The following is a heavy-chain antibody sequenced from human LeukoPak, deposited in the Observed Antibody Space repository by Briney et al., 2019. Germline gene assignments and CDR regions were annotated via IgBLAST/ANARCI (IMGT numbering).Heavy chain of an antibody. CDR2: IIPILGIA. CDR1: GGTFSSYA. V-gene: IGHV1-69*04. CDR3: ARDRLGYCSGGSCKGFDH. J-gene: IGHJ4*02. D-gene: IGHD2-15*01. Sequence: SVKVSCKASGGTFSSYAISWVRQAPGQGLEWMGRIIPILGIANYAQKFQGRVTITADKSTSTAYMEPSSLRSEDTAVYYCARDRLGYCSGGSCKGFDHWGQGTLVTVSS.